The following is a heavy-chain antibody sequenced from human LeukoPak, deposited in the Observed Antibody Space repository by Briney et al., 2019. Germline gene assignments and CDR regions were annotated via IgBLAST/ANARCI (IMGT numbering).Heavy chain of an antibody. CDR1: GGSFSGYY. D-gene: IGHD2-2*01. Sequence: PSETLSLTCAVYGGSFSGYYWSSIRQPPGKGLEWIGEINHSGSTNYNPSLKSRVTISVDTSKNQFSLKLSSVTAADTAVYYCARDGRWRGYYSSTSCYPLDYWGQGTLVTVSS. CDR2: INHSGST. CDR3: ARDGRWRGYYSSTSCYPLDY. J-gene: IGHJ4*02. V-gene: IGHV4-34*01.